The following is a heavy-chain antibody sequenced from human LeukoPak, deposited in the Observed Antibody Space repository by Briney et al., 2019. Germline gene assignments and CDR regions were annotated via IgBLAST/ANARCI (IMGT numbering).Heavy chain of an antibody. Sequence: PGRSLRLSCAASGFTFSSHAMYWVRQAPGKGLEWVAVISYDGSNKYYADSVKGRFTISRDNSKNTLYLQMNSLRAEDTAVYYCAIAPDRAVWFPFDYWGQGTLVTVSS. CDR2: ISYDGSNK. J-gene: IGHJ4*02. V-gene: IGHV3-30-3*01. CDR1: GFTFSSHA. D-gene: IGHD2-21*01. CDR3: AIAPDRAVWFPFDY.